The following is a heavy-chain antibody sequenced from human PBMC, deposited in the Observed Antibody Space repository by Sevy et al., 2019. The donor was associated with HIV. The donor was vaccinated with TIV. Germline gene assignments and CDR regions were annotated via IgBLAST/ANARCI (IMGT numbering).Heavy chain of an antibody. CDR1: GFTFETQW. J-gene: IGHJ4*02. CDR2: INIDGKNV. CDR3: VRVEGGL. V-gene: IGHV3-74*01. D-gene: IGHD2-15*01. Sequence: GGSLRLSCVASGFTFETQWMHWVRRAPGKGLEWVSRINIDGKNVAYAESVKGRFTISRDNAKNTLYLQMHSLRVEDTAIYFCVRVEGGLWGQGAQVTVSS.